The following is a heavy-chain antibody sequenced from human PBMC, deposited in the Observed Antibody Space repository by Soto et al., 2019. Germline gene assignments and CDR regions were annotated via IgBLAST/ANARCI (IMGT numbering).Heavy chain of an antibody. CDR3: ARDISCSGGSCYSYYYYGMDV. Sequence: QVQLVESGGGVVQPGRSLRLSCAASGFTFSSYAMHWVRQAPGKGLEWVAVISYDGSNKYYADSVKGRFTISRDNSKNTLYLQMNRLRAEDTAVYYCARDISCSGGSCYSYYYYGMDVWGQGTTVTVSS. CDR2: ISYDGSNK. CDR1: GFTFSSYA. V-gene: IGHV3-30-3*01. D-gene: IGHD2-15*01. J-gene: IGHJ6*02.